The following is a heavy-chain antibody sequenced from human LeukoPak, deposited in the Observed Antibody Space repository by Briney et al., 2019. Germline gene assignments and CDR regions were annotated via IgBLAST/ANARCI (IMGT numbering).Heavy chain of an antibody. Sequence: PGGSLRLSCAASGFTFSSYTMSWVRQAPGKGLEWVSAISGSGGSTYYADSVKGRFTISRDNSKNTLYLQMNSLRAEDTAVYYCASQNYYYYGMDVWGQGTTVTVSS. CDR3: ASQNYYYYGMDV. CDR1: GFTFSSYT. J-gene: IGHJ6*02. V-gene: IGHV3-23*01. CDR2: ISGSGGST.